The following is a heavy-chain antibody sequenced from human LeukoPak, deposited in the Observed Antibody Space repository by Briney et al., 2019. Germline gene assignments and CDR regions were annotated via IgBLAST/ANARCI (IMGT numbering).Heavy chain of an antibody. CDR2: IYYSGST. V-gene: IGHV4-59*01. J-gene: IGHJ4*02. CDR3: ARWESYGYSGLDL. CDR1: GGSISSYY. Sequence: PSETLSLTCTVSGGSISSYYWSWIRQPPGKGLEWIGYIYYSGSTNYNPSLKSRVTISVDTSKNQFSLKLSSVTAADTAVYYCARWESYGYSGLDLLGQGTLVNGSS. D-gene: IGHD5-18*01.